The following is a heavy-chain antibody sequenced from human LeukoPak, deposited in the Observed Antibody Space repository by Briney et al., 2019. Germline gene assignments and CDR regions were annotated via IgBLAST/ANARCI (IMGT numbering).Heavy chain of an antibody. V-gene: IGHV3-48*03. CDR1: GFTFSSYE. Sequence: GGSLRLSCAASGFTFSSYEMNWVRQAPGKGLEWVSYISSSGSTIYYADSVKGRFTISRDNAKNSLYLQMNSLRAEDTAVYYCARAIGWRDAFDIWGQGTVVTVSS. J-gene: IGHJ3*02. CDR2: ISSSGSTI. CDR3: ARAIGWRDAFDI. D-gene: IGHD6-19*01.